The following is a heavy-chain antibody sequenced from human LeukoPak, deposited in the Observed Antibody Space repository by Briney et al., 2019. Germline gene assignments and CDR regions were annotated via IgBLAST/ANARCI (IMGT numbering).Heavy chain of an antibody. CDR3: ARDRSGYCFDY. V-gene: IGHV3-7*03. CDR1: GFTFSSYW. CDR2: IKQDGSEK. D-gene: IGHD2-15*01. Sequence: GGSLRLSCAASGFTFSSYWMSWVRQAPGKGLEWVANIKQDGSEKYYVDSVKGRFTISRDNSKNTLYLQMNSLRAEDTAVYYCARDRSGYCFDYWGQGTLVTVSS. J-gene: IGHJ4*02.